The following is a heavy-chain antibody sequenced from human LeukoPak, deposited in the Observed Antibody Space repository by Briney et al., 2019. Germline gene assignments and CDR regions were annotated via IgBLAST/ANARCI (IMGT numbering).Heavy chain of an antibody. CDR1: GYSFTGYY. V-gene: IGHV1-2*06. CDR3: ARDSQSIDI. D-gene: IGHD2-2*02. CDR2: INPNSGGT. Sequence: GASVKVSCKASGYSFTGYYMHWVRQAPGQGLEWMGRINPNSGGTNYAQKFQGKITMTRDTSISAAYMELSGLKSDDTAVYYCARDSQSIDIWGQGTMATVSS. J-gene: IGHJ3*02.